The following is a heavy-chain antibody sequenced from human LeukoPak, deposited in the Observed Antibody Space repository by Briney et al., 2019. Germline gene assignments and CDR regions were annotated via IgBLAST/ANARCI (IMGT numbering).Heavy chain of an antibody. CDR2: IIPIFGTA. J-gene: IGHJ4*02. CDR3: ARLGIAAAADDY. D-gene: IGHD6-13*01. V-gene: IGHV1-69*13. CDR1: GYTFTSYY. Sequence: GASVKVSCKASGYTFTSYYMHWVRQAPGQGLEWMGGIIPIFGTANYAQKFQGRVTITADESTSTAYMELSSLRSEDTAVYYCARLGIAAAADDYWGQGTLVTVSS.